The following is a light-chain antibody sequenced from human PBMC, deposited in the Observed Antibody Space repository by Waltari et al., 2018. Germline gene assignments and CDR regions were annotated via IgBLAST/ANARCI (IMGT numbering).Light chain of an antibody. CDR3: QQTYSIPQT. CDR2: AAS. CDR1: QSIPNF. V-gene: IGKV1-39*01. Sequence: DIQMTQSPSSLSASVGDRVTITCRTSQSIPNFLNWYQQRPGKAPKLLIYAASTLQSGVSSRFSGSGSVTDFTLTISSLLPEDFATYYCQQTYSIPQTFGQGTKLEIK. J-gene: IGKJ2*01.